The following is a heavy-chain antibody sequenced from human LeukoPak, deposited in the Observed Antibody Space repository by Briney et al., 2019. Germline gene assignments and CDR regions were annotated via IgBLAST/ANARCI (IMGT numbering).Heavy chain of an antibody. CDR1: GFTFSSYG. CDR3: AREYAKYSSGWYANY. V-gene: IGHV3-30*02. CDR2: IRYDGSNK. J-gene: IGHJ4*02. D-gene: IGHD6-19*01. Sequence: GGSLRLSCAASGFTFSSYGMHWVRQAPGKGLEWVAFIRYDGSNKYYADSVKGRFTISRDNSKNTLYLQMNSLRAEDTAVYYCAREYAKYSSGWYANYWGQGTLVTVSS.